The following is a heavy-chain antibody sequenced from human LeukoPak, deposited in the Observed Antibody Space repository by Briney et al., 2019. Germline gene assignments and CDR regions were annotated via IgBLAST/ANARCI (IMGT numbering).Heavy chain of an antibody. V-gene: IGHV4-30-4*08. CDR3: ARDRSVVTRIMDV. CDR1: GGSISSGDYY. CDR2: IYYSGST. J-gene: IGHJ6*04. Sequence: SQTLSLTCTVSGGSISSGDYYWSRIRQPPGKGLEWIGYIYYSGSTYYNPSLKSRVTISVDTSKNQFSLKLSSVTAADTAVYYCARDRSVVTRIMDVWGKGTTVTVSS. D-gene: IGHD3-22*01.